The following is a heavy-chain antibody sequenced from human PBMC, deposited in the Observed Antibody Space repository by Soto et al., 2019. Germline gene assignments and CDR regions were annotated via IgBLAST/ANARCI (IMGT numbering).Heavy chain of an antibody. Sequence: QVQLVQSGAEVKKPGSSVKVSCKASGGTFSSYAISWVRQAPGQGLEWMGGIIPIFGTANYAQKFQGRVTLTADESTSTAYMELSSLRSEETAVYYCARRGEAGWLQLRDYYYYGMDVWGQGTTVTVSS. J-gene: IGHJ6*02. CDR1: GGTFSSYA. CDR3: ARRGEAGWLQLRDYYYYGMDV. D-gene: IGHD5-12*01. CDR2: IIPIFGTA. V-gene: IGHV1-69*01.